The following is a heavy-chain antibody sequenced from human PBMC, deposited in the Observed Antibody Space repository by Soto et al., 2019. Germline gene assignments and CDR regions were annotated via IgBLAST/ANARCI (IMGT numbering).Heavy chain of an antibody. V-gene: IGHV4-39*01. Sequence: PSETLSLTCTVSGDSINDDSYYWGWIRQPPGKGLEWIGSIYYSGTSSYNPSLESRVTMSVDTSKRQLSLRLRSVTAADTAVYYCARLHCTSPNCVPLDPWGQGTLVTVSS. CDR1: GDSINDDSYY. J-gene: IGHJ5*02. D-gene: IGHD2-2*01. CDR3: ARLHCTSPNCVPLDP. CDR2: IYYSGTS.